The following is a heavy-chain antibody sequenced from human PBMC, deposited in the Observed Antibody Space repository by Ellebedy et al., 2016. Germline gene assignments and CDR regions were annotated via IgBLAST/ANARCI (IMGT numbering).Heavy chain of an antibody. V-gene: IGHV5-51*01. J-gene: IGHJ6*04. CDR3: ATYGGLDV. Sequence: KVSXKASGYSFSNYWIGWVRQMPGKGLEWMGVMYPRDSDIRYSPSFQGRVTISADTSISTAYLQWTSLKASDSAMYYCATYGGLDVWGKGTTVTVSS. CDR2: MYPRDSDI. CDR1: GYSFSNYW. D-gene: IGHD2-21*01.